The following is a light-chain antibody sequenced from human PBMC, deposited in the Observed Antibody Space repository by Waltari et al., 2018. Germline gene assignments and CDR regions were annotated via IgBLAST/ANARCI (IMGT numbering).Light chain of an antibody. Sequence: DIQMTQSPSTLSASVGDRVTITCRASQSISSWLAWYQQKPGKAPKLLIYKASSLESGVHSRFSGSGSGTEFTLTISSLQPDDFATYYCQQYNSYSYTFGQGTKLEI. CDR1: QSISSW. CDR2: KAS. CDR3: QQYNSYSYT. J-gene: IGKJ2*01. V-gene: IGKV1-5*03.